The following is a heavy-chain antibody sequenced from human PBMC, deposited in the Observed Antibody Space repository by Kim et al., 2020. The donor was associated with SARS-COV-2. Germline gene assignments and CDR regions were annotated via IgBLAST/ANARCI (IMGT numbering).Heavy chain of an antibody. CDR3: ARGRAEGLLWFGEFIY. CDR2: ISAYNGNT. D-gene: IGHD3-10*01. V-gene: IGHV1-18*01. J-gene: IGHJ4*02. CDR1: GYTFTSYG. Sequence: ASVKVSCKASGYTFTSYGISWVRQAPGQGLEWMGWISAYNGNTNYVQKLQGRVTMTTDTSTSTAYMELRSLRSDDTAVYYCARGRAEGLLWFGEFIYWGQGTLVTVSS.